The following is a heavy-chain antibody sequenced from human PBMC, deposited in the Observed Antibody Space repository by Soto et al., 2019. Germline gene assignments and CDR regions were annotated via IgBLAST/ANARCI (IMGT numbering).Heavy chain of an antibody. CDR1: GYTFTTYD. V-gene: IGHV1-8*01. J-gene: IGHJ6*02. CDR2: MSPNSGAT. D-gene: IGHD1-1*01. Sequence: QVQLVQSGAEVTKPGASVKVSCRASGYTFTTYDINWVRQATGQGLEWMGWMSPNSGATGYAQKCEGRVTMTRDSSISTAYRELSNLRSEDTAIYYCARGVDAGVDVWGQGTTVTVSS. CDR3: ARGVDAGVDV.